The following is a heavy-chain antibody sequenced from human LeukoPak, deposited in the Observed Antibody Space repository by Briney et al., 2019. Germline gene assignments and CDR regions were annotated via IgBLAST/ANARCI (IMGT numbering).Heavy chain of an antibody. D-gene: IGHD2-15*01. CDR2: IYYSGST. J-gene: IGHJ5*02. CDR1: GGSISSSSYY. CDR3: ARHLLVVVVAADRWFDP. Sequence: PSETLSLTCTVSGGSISSSSYYWGWIRQPPGKGLEWIGSIYYSGSTYYNPSLKSRVTISADTSKNQFSLKLSSVTAADTAVYYCARHLLVVVVAADRWFDPWGQGTLVTVSS. V-gene: IGHV4-39*01.